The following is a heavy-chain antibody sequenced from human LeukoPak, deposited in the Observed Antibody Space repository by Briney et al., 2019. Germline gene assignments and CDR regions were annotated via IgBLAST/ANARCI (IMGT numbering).Heavy chain of an antibody. CDR1: GYSISSGYY. Sequence: SETLSLTCTVSGYSISSGYYWGWIRQPPGKGLEWIGSIYHSGSTYYNPSLKSRVTISVDTSKNQFSLKLSSVTAADTAVYYCARVAATRYYYYYYYMDVWGKGTTVTVSS. D-gene: IGHD2-15*01. J-gene: IGHJ6*03. V-gene: IGHV4-38-2*02. CDR2: IYHSGST. CDR3: ARVAATRYYYYYYYMDV.